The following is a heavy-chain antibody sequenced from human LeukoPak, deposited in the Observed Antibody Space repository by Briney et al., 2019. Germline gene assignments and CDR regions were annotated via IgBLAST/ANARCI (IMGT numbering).Heavy chain of an antibody. CDR1: GFTFSSHG. J-gene: IGHJ4*02. CDR3: AKDGRYNWNYGPIDY. V-gene: IGHV3-23*01. D-gene: IGHD1-7*01. CDR2: ISPSGDIT. Sequence: GGSLRLSCAASGFTFSSHGINWVRQAPGKGLEWVSGISPSGDITYYTDSVQGRFTISRDNSKNMMYVQMNSLRAEDTAVYYCAKDGRYNWNYGPIDYWGQGTLVTVSS.